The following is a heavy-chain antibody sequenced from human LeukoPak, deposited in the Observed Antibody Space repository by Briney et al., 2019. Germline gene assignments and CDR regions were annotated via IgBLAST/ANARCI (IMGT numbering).Heavy chain of an antibody. CDR1: GVTFGSYG. Sequence: GASVKVSCKASGVTFGSYGLTWVRQAPGQGLEWMGGIIPIFGTPNYARKFQGRVTITADKFTTTAYMELSSLRSDDTAVYYCARDRCGGGSCYPKYNWFDPWGQGTLVTVSS. CDR3: ARDRCGGGSCYPKYNWFDP. J-gene: IGHJ5*02. CDR2: IIPIFGTP. V-gene: IGHV1-69*06. D-gene: IGHD2-15*01.